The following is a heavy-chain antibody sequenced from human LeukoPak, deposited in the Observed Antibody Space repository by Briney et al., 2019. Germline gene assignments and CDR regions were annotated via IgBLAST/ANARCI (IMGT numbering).Heavy chain of an antibody. J-gene: IGHJ4*02. CDR2: ISGDGGGT. V-gene: IGHV3-23*01. Sequence: GGSLRLSCAASGFTFTNFDIPWVRQAPGQGLEWVAAISGDGGGTNYADRVKGRFSMSRDSSNNTLYLQMSVLTAEDTAVYYCVHPTGGGWFYFPCWVRGRPVSVCS. D-gene: IGHD3-16*01. CDR3: VHPTGGGWFYFPC. CDR1: GFTFTNFD.